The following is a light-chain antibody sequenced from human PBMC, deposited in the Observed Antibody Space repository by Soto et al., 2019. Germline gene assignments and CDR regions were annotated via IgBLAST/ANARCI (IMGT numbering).Light chain of an antibody. CDR1: QSVSSY. CDR3: QQRSNWPLT. J-gene: IGKJ4*01. Sequence: EIVLTQSPATLSLSPGERATLSCRASQSVSSYLAWYQQKPGQAPRLLIYDASNRATGIRARFSGSGSGTDFTLTISSLETEDFEVYYCQQRSNWPLTFGGGTKVEIK. V-gene: IGKV3-11*01. CDR2: DAS.